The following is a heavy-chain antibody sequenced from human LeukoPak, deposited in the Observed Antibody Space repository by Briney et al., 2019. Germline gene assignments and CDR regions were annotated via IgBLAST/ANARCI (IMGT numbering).Heavy chain of an antibody. Sequence: SETLSLTCTVSGGSISSRNYYWGWIRQPPGKGLEWIGSTYHSGSTYYNPSLKSQVTISVDTSKNQFSLKLTSVTAADTAVYFCARGPYSYDSSGAFDIWGQGTMVTVSS. D-gene: IGHD3-22*01. CDR3: ARGPYSYDSSGAFDI. V-gene: IGHV4-39*07. CDR1: GGSISSRNYY. CDR2: TYHSGST. J-gene: IGHJ3*02.